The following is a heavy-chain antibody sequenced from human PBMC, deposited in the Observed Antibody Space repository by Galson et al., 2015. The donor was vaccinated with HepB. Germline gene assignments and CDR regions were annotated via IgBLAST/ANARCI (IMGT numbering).Heavy chain of an antibody. D-gene: IGHD3-3*01. CDR1: GFTFSSYG. CDR2: IWYDGGNK. CDR3: ARDGFWSGPAYYYYMDV. J-gene: IGHJ6*03. V-gene: IGHV3-33*01. Sequence: SLRLSCAASGFTFSSYGMHWVRQAPGKGLEWVAVIWYDGGNKYYADSVKGRFTISRDNSKNTLYLQMNSLRAEDTAVYYCARDGFWSGPAYYYYMDVWGKGTTVTVSS.